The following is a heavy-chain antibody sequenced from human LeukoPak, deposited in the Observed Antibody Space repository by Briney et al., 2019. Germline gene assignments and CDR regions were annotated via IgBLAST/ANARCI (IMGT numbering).Heavy chain of an antibody. CDR2: IRYDGSNK. V-gene: IGHV3-30*02. J-gene: IGHJ4*02. CDR3: AKGTTAGGTYYFDY. D-gene: IGHD6-13*01. CDR1: GFTFSSYG. Sequence: GGSLRLSCAASGFTFSSYGMHWVRQAPGKGLEWVAFIRYDGSNKYYADSVKGRFTISRDNSKNTLYLQMNSLTAEDSAIYYCAKGTTAGGTYYFDYWGQGTLVTVSS.